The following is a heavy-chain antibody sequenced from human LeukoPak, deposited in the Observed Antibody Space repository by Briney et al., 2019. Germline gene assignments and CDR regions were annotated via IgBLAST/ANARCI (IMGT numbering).Heavy chain of an antibody. D-gene: IGHD3-22*01. CDR1: GFTVSSNY. J-gene: IGHJ4*02. V-gene: IGHV3-66*01. Sequence: PGGSLRLSCAASGFTVSSNYMSWVRQAPGKGLEWVSVIYSGGSTYYADPVKGRFTISRDNSKNTLYLQMNSLRAEDTAVYYCASFVYYDSSGYVYWGQGTLVTVSS. CDR3: ASFVYYDSSGYVY. CDR2: IYSGGST.